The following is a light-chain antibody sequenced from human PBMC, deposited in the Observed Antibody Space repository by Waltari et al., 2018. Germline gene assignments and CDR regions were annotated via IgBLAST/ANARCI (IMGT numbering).Light chain of an antibody. CDR2: DAF. CDR1: QSVSSY. V-gene: IGKV3-11*01. J-gene: IGKJ4*02. Sequence: EIVLTQSPATLSLSQGASAALSCRASQSVSSYLAWSQQKPGQAPRLLIYDAFNRATGIPARFSGSGSGTDFTLTITSLEPEDSAVYYCQHRSSWPLTFGGGTKVEI. CDR3: QHRSSWPLT.